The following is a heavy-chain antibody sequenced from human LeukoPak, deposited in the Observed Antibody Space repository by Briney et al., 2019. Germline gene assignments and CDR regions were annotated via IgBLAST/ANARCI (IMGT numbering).Heavy chain of an antibody. J-gene: IGHJ4*02. CDR3: ASGYCRSTDCRKDY. Sequence: GESLRLSCAASGFTFSSYGMNWVRQAPGKGLEWVSAISRSGGSTYYADSVKGRFTISRDNSKNTLYLQMSSLRAEDTAVYYCASGYCRSTDCRKDYWGQETLVTVSS. D-gene: IGHD2-2*03. CDR2: ISRSGGST. V-gene: IGHV3-23*01. CDR1: GFTFSSYG.